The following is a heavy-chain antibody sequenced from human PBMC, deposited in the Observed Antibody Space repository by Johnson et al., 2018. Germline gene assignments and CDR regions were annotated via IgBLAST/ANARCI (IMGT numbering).Heavy chain of an antibody. CDR3: AKRYYGGNSGAFDI. CDR1: GFTFSSYA. J-gene: IGHJ3*02. V-gene: IGHV3-23*04. CDR2: ISESGGST. D-gene: IGHD4-23*01. Sequence: VQLVQSGGGLVQPGGSLRLSCAASGFTFSSYAMSWVRQAPGKGLEWVSGISESGGSTYYAASVKGRFTISSDNSKNTLYLQMNSLGAEDTAVYYCAKRYYGGNSGAFDIWGLGTMVTGSS.